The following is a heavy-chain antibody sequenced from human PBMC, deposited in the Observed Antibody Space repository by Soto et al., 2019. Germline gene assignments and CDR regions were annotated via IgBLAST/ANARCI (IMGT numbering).Heavy chain of an antibody. CDR3: ASVRGGYYYAMDV. Sequence: SETLSLTCAVSVGSISSSNWWSWVRQPPGKGLEWIGEIYHSGSTNYNPSLNSRVTISVDKSKNQFSLKLSSVTAADTAVYYCASVRGGYYYAMDVWGQGTTVTVSS. D-gene: IGHD3-10*02. V-gene: IGHV4-4*02. J-gene: IGHJ6*02. CDR1: VGSISSSNW. CDR2: IYHSGST.